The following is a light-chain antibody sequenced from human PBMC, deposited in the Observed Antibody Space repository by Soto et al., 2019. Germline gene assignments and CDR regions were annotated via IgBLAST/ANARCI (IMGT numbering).Light chain of an antibody. CDR3: QQYDSSSPT. CDR1: QNISVW. V-gene: IGKV1-5*01. CDR2: DAS. Sequence: DIQMTQSPSTLSASVGDGVTITCRASQNISVWLAWYQQRPGKAPKFLIYDASNLETGVSSRFSGSESGTEFTLTIRSLQPDDFATYYCQQYDSSSPTFGQGTKLEIK. J-gene: IGKJ2*01.